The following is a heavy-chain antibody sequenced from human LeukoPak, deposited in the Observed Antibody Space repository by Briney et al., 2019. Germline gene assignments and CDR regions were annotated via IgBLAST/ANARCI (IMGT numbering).Heavy chain of an antibody. CDR3: ARDGDFRYFDY. D-gene: IGHD3-9*01. J-gene: IGHJ4*02. V-gene: IGHV3-48*03. CDR1: GFTFSSYE. Sequence: PGGSLRLSCAASGFTFSSYEMNWVRQAPGKGLEWISHSNEGATIIYYGDSVKDRFTISRDNAKNSLYLQLSSLRAEDTAVYYCARDGDFRYFDYWGQGTLVTVSP. CDR2: SNEGATII.